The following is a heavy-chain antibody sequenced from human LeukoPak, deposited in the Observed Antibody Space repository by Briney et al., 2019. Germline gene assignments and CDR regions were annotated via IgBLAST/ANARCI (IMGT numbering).Heavy chain of an antibody. CDR3: ARDEVTGELQRYFQH. J-gene: IGHJ1*01. CDR1: GFIFSRYA. Sequence: PGGSLRLSCGASGFIFSRYAMSWVRQAPGKGLECVLAISGSGGSTYYADTVVGRFTISRDNSKNTLYLQMNSLRAEDTAVYYCARDEVTGELQRYFQHWGQGTLVTVSS. V-gene: IGHV3-23*01. D-gene: IGHD1-26*01. CDR2: ISGSGGST.